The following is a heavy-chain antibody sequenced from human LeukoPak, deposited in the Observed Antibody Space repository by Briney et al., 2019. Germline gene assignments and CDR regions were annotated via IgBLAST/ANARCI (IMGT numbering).Heavy chain of an antibody. CDR2: ISSSSSYI. V-gene: IGHV3-21*01. CDR3: ARDSYIVPFDY. D-gene: IGHD5-12*01. J-gene: IGHJ4*02. Sequence: GGSLRLSCAASGFTFSAYSTNWVRQAPGKGLEWVSSISSSSSYIYYADSVKGRFTISRDNAKNSLYLQMNSLRAEDTAVYYCARDSYIVPFDYWGQGTLVTVSS. CDR1: GFTFSAYS.